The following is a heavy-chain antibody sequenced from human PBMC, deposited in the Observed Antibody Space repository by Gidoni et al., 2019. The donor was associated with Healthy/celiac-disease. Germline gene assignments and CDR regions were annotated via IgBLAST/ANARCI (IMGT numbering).Heavy chain of an antibody. Sequence: EVQLVESGGGLVKPGGSLRLSCAASGFTFSSYSMNWVRQAPGKGLGWVSSISSSSSYIYYADSVKGRFTISRDNAKNSLYLQMNSLRAEDTAVYYCARGQILDDYYGSGSYYNGDWFDPWGQGTLVTVSS. CDR2: ISSSSSYI. V-gene: IGHV3-21*01. J-gene: IGHJ5*02. D-gene: IGHD3-10*01. CDR3: ARGQILDDYYGSGSYYNGDWFDP. CDR1: GFTFSSYS.